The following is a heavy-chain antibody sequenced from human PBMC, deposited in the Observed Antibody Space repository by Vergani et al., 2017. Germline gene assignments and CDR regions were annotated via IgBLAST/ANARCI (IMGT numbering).Heavy chain of an antibody. CDR2: MNPNSGNT. CDR3: ARRIWYIRPFDY. Sequence: QVQLVQSGAEVKKPGASVKVSCKASGYSFTSYDINWVRQATGQGLEWMGWMNPNSGNTGYAQKFQGRVTMTRNTSISTAYMELSSLRSEDTAVYYCARRIWYIRPFDYWGQGTLVTVSS. CDR1: GYSFTSYD. J-gene: IGHJ4*02. D-gene: IGHD6-13*01. V-gene: IGHV1-8*01.